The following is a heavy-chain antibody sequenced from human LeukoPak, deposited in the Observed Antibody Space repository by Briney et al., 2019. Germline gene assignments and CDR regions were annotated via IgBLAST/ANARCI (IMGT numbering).Heavy chain of an antibody. CDR1: GYTFTSYY. D-gene: IGHD4-17*01. V-gene: IGHV1-46*01. CDR2: INPSGGST. Sequence: ASVTVSCKASGYTFTSYYMHWVRQAPGQGLEWMGVINPSGGSTSYAQKFQGRVTMTRDTSTSTVYMELSSLRSEDTAVYYCARGRDYGDYAGLGSYWGQGTLVTVSS. J-gene: IGHJ4*02. CDR3: ARGRDYGDYAGLGSY.